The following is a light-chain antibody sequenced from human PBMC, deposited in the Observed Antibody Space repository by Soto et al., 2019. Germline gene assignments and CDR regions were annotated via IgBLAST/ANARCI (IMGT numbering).Light chain of an antibody. CDR3: TSYSSSSPVL. CDR2: EVT. V-gene: IGLV2-14*01. CDR1: SSDVGAYNY. J-gene: IGLJ2*01. Sequence: QSVLTQPASVSGSLGQSITISCTGTSSDVGAYNYVSWYQQHPDKAPKLLIFEVTKRPSGVSGRFSGSKSGITASLSISGLQPEDEADYYCTSYSSSSPVLFGGGTKLTVL.